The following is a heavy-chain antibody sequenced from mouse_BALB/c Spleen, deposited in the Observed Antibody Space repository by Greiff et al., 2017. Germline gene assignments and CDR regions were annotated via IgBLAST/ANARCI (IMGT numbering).Heavy chain of an antibody. J-gene: IGHJ2*01. D-gene: IGHD1-1*02. CDR3: ARELAGNYFDY. V-gene: IGHV5-9-4*01. CDR2: ISSGGSYT. CDR1: GFTFSSYA. Sequence: EVQGVESGGGLVKPGGSLKLSCAASGFTFSSYAMSWVRQSPEKRLEWVAEISSGGSYTYYPDTVTGRFTISRDNAKNTLYLEMSSLRSEDTAMYYCARELAGNYFDYWGQGTTLTVSS.